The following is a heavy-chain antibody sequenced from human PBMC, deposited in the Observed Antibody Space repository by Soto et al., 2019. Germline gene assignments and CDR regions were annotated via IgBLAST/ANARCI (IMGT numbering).Heavy chain of an antibody. CDR1: GGSISSVGYY. V-gene: IGHV4-31*03. D-gene: IGHD5-18*01. CDR3: GSGYSYPITPX. Sequence: SETLSLTCTVSGGSISSVGYYWSWIRQHPGKGLELIGYIYYSGSTYYNPSLKSRVNIPVDTSKNQFSLKLSSVTAADTAVYYCGSGYSYPITPXWGQVTLVTVSX. J-gene: IGHJ4*02. CDR2: IYYSGST.